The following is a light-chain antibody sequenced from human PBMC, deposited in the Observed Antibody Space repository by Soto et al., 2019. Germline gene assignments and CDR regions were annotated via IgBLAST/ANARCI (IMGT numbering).Light chain of an antibody. CDR3: QHYHSYSIT. CDR2: KAS. J-gene: IGKJ5*01. Sequence: DIQMTHSPSTLSGCVGDIVTITCRASQTISSWLAWYQQKPGKAPKLLIYKASTLKSGVPSRFSGSGSGTEFTLTISSLQPDDFATYYRQHYHSYSITFGQGTRLEIK. CDR1: QTISSW. V-gene: IGKV1-5*03.